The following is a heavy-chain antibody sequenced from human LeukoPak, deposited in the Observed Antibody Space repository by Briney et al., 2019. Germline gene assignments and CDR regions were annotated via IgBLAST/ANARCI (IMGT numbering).Heavy chain of an antibody. CDR2: ISSSSSYI. Sequence: GGSQRLSCAAPGFTFSSYSMNWVRQAPGKGLEWVSSISSSSSYIYYADSVKGRFTISRDNAKNSLHLQMNSLRAEDTAVYYCARGGDYWEAAFDIWGQGTMVTVSS. J-gene: IGHJ3*02. CDR3: ARGGDYWEAAFDI. CDR1: GFTFSSYS. V-gene: IGHV3-21*01. D-gene: IGHD2-21*02.